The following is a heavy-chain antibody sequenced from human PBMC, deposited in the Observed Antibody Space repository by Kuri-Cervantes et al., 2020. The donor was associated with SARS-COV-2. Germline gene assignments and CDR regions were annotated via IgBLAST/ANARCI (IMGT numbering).Heavy chain of an antibody. V-gene: IGHV1-58*02. CDR2: IVVGSGNT. D-gene: IGHD3-10*01. Sequence: SVKVSCKASGSTFSGSAIQWVRQARGQRLEWIGWIVVGSGNTDYAREFQERVTITRDMSTTTVYMEFSDPRSDDTAMYYCAPFYYRYINNWSDPWGQGTQVTVSS. CDR1: GSTFSGSA. J-gene: IGHJ5*02. CDR3: APFYYRYINNWSDP.